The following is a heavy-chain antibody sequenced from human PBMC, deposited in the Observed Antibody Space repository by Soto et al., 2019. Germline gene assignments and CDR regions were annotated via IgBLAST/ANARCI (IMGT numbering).Heavy chain of an antibody. V-gene: IGHV4-59*01. J-gene: IGHJ4*02. Sequence: SETLSLTCTVSGGSISSYYWSWIRQPPGKGLEWIGYIYYSGSTNYNPSLKSRVTISVDTSKNQFSLKLSSVTAADTAVYYCARGRGRDYGDYGYWGQGTLVTVSS. CDR1: GGSISSYY. D-gene: IGHD4-17*01. CDR3: ARGRGRDYGDYGY. CDR2: IYYSGST.